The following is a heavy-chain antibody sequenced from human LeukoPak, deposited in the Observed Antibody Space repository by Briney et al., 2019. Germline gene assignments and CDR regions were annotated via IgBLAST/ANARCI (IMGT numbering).Heavy chain of an antibody. CDR1: GFTFSSYW. D-gene: IGHD3-16*01. V-gene: IGHV3-7*02. CDR3: ARSNNGGWGYCDY. J-gene: IGHJ4*02. CDR2: IKQDGSEK. Sequence: GGSLRLSCAASGFTFSSYWMSWVRQAPGKGLEWVANIKQDGSEKYYADSVKGRFTISRDNSKNTLYVQMSSLRAEDTAVYYCARSNNGGWGYCDYWGQGSLVTVSS.